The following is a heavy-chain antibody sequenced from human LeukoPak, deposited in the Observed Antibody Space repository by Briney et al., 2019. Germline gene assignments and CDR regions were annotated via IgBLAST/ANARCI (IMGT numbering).Heavy chain of an antibody. J-gene: IGHJ6*03. CDR2: IRYDGSNK. CDR3: ANWDGYYYYMDV. Sequence: GGSLRLSCAASGFTFSNYGMHWVRQAPGKGLEWVAFIRYDGSNKYYADSVKGRFTISRDNSKNTLYLQMNSLRAEDTAVYYCANWDGYYYYMDVWGKGTTVTVSS. D-gene: IGHD1-26*01. CDR1: GFTFSNYG. V-gene: IGHV3-30*02.